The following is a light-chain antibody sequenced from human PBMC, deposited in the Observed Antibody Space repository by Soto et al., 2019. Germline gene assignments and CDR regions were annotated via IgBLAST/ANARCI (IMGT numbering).Light chain of an antibody. V-gene: IGLV1-44*01. Sequence: QSVLTQPPSASGTPGQRVTISCSGSNSNIGGDTINWYQQLPGMAPRLPVYSDGQRPSGVPARFSGSKSGTSASLTISGLQPEDEADYYCEAWDDSLNVQRVFGGETKLTVL. CDR1: NSNIGGDT. CDR2: SDG. CDR3: EAWDDSLNVQRV. J-gene: IGLJ3*02.